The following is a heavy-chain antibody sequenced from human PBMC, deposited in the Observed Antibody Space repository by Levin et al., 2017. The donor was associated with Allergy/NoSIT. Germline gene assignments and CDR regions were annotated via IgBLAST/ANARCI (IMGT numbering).Heavy chain of an antibody. J-gene: IGHJ5*02. Sequence: SETLSLTCTVSGGSISSGGYYWNWIRQHPVKGLEWIGYIYYSGSTYYNPSLKSRLTISVDTSKNQFSLKLSSVTAADTAVYYCARGVTVTTWFDPWGQGTLVTVSS. CDR2: IYYSGST. V-gene: IGHV4-31*03. CDR3: ARGVTVTTWFDP. CDR1: GGSISSGGYY. D-gene: IGHD4-17*01.